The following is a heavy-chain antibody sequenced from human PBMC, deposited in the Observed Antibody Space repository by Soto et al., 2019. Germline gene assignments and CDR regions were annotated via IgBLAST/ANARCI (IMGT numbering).Heavy chain of an antibody. CDR2: VSYDGTKT. D-gene: IGHD3-9*01. CDR1: GFNFDSYA. CDR3: ARDYSGGEILTGRDVFDF. V-gene: IGHV3-30*04. J-gene: IGHJ4*02. Sequence: QEQLVESGGGLFKPGRSLRLTCAASGFNFDSYAMHWVRQPPGKGQEWLAVVSYDGTKTHYAGSVRGRFSISRDNLRNTLTLQMNSLTAEDTGVYYCARDYSGGEILTGRDVFDFWGQGTLVTVSS.